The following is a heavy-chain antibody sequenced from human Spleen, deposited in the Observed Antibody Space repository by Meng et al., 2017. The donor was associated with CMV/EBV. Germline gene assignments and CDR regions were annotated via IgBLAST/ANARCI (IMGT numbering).Heavy chain of an antibody. V-gene: IGHV3-21*01. J-gene: IGHJ5*02. CDR1: GFTFRKYA. D-gene: IGHD6-19*01. CDR3: AGRIAVAGSGGKRHWFDP. CDR2: ISSSSSYI. Sequence: GESLKISCSASGFTFRKYAMTWVRQAPGKGLEWVSSISSSSSYIYYADSVKGRFTISRDNAKNSLYLQMNSLRAEDTAVYYCAGRIAVAGSGGKRHWFDPWGQGTLVTVSS.